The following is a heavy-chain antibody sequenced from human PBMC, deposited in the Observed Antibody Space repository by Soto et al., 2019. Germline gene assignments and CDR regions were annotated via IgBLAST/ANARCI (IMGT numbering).Heavy chain of an antibody. CDR1: GGSFSGYY. V-gene: IGHV4-34*01. Sequence: QVQLQQWGAGLLKPSETLSLTCAVYGGSFSGYYWSWIRQPPGKGLEWIGEINHSGSTNYNPSLKRRVTISVDTSKNQFSLKLSSVTAADTAVYYCARENYYDSSGYLQHRFDYWGQGTLVTVSS. CDR2: INHSGST. J-gene: IGHJ4*02. D-gene: IGHD3-22*01. CDR3: ARENYYDSSGYLQHRFDY.